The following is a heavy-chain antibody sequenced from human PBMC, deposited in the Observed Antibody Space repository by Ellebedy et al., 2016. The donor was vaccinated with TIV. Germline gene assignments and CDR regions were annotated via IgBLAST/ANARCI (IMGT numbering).Heavy chain of an antibody. D-gene: IGHD4-11*01. CDR2: IIPIFGTA. Sequence: SVKVSCXASGGTFSSYAISWVRQAPGQGLEWMGGIIPIFGTANYAQKFQGRVTITADESTSTAYMELSSLRSEDTAVYYCASRAPQTTPYYYYMDVWGKGTTVTVSS. CDR3: ASRAPQTTPYYYYMDV. V-gene: IGHV1-69*13. J-gene: IGHJ6*03. CDR1: GGTFSSYA.